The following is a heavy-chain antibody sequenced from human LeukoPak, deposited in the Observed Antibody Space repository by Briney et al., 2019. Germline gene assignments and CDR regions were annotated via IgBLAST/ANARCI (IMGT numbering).Heavy chain of an antibody. Sequence: PGGSLRLSCADSGFTFSSYAMHWVRQAPGKGLEWVAVISYDGSNKYYADSVKGRFTISRDNSKNTLYLQMNSLRAEDTAVYYCAKMGYLTGYSHWGQGTLVTVSS. CDR2: ISYDGSNK. V-gene: IGHV3-30-3*01. CDR3: AKMGYLTGYSH. CDR1: GFTFSSYA. D-gene: IGHD3-9*01. J-gene: IGHJ4*02.